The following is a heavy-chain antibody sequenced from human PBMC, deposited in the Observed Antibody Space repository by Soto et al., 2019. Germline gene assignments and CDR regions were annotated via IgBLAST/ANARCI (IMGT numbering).Heavy chain of an antibody. Sequence: VQLLESGGGLVQPGGSLGLSVAASGFTFSGPARTWVRKAPGKWLEYVSSITSSGIEVFHAASVKGRFTMSRDNSKNMLYLQMNSLRAEDTAVYYCAKEGYDSGWYWDSWGQGALVTVSS. CDR3: AKEGYDSGWYWDS. J-gene: IGHJ4*02. CDR2: ITSSGIEV. V-gene: IGHV3-23*01. D-gene: IGHD6-19*01. CDR1: GFTFSGPA.